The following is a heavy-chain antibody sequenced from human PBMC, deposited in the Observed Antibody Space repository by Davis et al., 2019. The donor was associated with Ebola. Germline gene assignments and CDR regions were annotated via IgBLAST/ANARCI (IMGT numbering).Heavy chain of an antibody. J-gene: IGHJ4*02. CDR2: ILTSSTDI. CDR3: ARALGGEDD. D-gene: IGHD3-16*01. CDR1: GFPFSSYS. Sequence: GESLKISCAASGFPFSSYSMAWVRRAPGKGLEWVSSILTSSTDIYYADSVKGRFSISRDEAKNSVYLQMNSLRAEDTAVYYCARALGGEDDWGQGTLVTVSS. V-gene: IGHV3-21*01.